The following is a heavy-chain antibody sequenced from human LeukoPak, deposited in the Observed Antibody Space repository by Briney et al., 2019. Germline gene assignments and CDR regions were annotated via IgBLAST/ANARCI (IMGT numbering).Heavy chain of an antibody. J-gene: IGHJ4*02. CDR3: AGGPDNSGWYNFDF. V-gene: IGHV3-66*01. Sequence: PGGSLRLSCAASGFTVSTNYMSWVRQAPGKGLEWVSVIYRDASTSYAASVKGRFTISRDNSKNTLYLQMNSLRAEDTAVYYCAGGPDNSGWYNFDFWGQGTLVTVSS. CDR2: IYRDAST. CDR1: GFTVSTNY. D-gene: IGHD6-19*01.